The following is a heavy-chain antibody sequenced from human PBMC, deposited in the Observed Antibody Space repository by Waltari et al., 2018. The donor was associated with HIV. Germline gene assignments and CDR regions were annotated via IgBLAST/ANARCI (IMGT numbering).Heavy chain of an antibody. Sequence: EVQLVQSGAQLKKPGQSLQLSCHASGYRFRNYWIGWVRQMPGKGLEYLGIIHPGYTETKYSPSLEGHVTISADTSINTADLQWTSLKASDTATYFCARKTAGYMNNWYFDSWSQGTLVTVSS. J-gene: IGHJ4*02. CDR2: IHPGYTET. CDR3: ARKTAGYMNNWYFDS. V-gene: IGHV5-51*01. CDR1: GYRFRNYW. D-gene: IGHD1-20*01.